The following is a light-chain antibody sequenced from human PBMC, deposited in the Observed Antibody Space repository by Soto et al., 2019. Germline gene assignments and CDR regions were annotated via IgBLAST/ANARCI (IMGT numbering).Light chain of an antibody. J-gene: IGLJ1*01. Sequence: QSVLTQPASVSGSLGQSITISCTGTTRDIAGYNYISWYQQLPGKAPKLMIYQVTIRPSGISNRFSGSKSGNTASLTLSWLQGDDDDDDYCACSSSSTSLYVFGTGTKVTVL. CDR2: QVT. V-gene: IGLV2-14*01. CDR1: TRDIAGYNY. CDR3: ACSSSSTSLYV.